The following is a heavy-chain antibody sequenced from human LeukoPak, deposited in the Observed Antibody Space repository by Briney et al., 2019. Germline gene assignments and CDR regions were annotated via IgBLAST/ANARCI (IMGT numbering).Heavy chain of an antibody. CDR1: GGSFSGYY. CDR3: ARDGGCSSTSCYPDAFDI. D-gene: IGHD2-2*01. Sequence: SETLSLTCAVYGGSFSGYYWSWIRQPPGKGLEWIGEINHSGSTNYNPSLKSRVTISVDTSKNQFSLKLNSVTAADTAVYYCARDGGCSSTSCYPDAFDIWGHGTMVTVSP. J-gene: IGHJ3*02. CDR2: INHSGST. V-gene: IGHV4-34*01.